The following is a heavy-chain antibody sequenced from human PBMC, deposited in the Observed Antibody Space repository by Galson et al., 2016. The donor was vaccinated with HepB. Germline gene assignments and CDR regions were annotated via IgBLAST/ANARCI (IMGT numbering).Heavy chain of an antibody. J-gene: IGHJ3*02. D-gene: IGHD3-16*01. V-gene: IGHV3-33*08. CDR3: ARDAFPDDACDI. CDR1: GFTLRSYA. Sequence: SLRLSCAASGFTLRSYAMHWVRQAPGKGLEWVAVIWYDGSNQYYADSVKGRFTISRDISKNTLYLQMNSLRAEDTALYYCARDAFPDDACDIWGQGTMVTVSS. CDR2: IWYDGSNQ.